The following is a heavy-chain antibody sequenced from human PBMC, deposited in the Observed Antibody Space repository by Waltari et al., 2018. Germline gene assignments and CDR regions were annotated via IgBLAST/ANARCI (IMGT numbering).Heavy chain of an antibody. D-gene: IGHD6-19*01. CDR2: VDPEDGET. Sequence: EVQLLQSGAELKEPGTTVRISCKVSGYNFSDYYIHWVQQAPGKGIRWMGLVDPEDGETLYADNFQGRVTISADTSTDTAFMELSSLRSEDTAVFYCATALGDSSSASRPFDFWGQGTMITVSS. V-gene: IGHV1-69-2*01. J-gene: IGHJ3*01. CDR1: GYNFSDYY. CDR3: ATALGDSSSASRPFDF.